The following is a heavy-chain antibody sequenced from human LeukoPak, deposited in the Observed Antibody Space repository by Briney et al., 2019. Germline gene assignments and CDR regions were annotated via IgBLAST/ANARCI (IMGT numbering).Heavy chain of an antibody. CDR1: GGSISGSSYF. V-gene: IGHV4-39*01. CDR2: ILHTGST. D-gene: IGHD2-2*01. J-gene: IGHJ4*02. CDR3: ARTGYCSSTASCYVPFDS. Sequence: SETLSLTCTVSGGSISGSSYFWAWIRQPPGKGLERIGNILHTGSTYYNPSLKSRVTISVDTSKKQFSLELSSVTAADTAVYYCARTGYCSSTASCYVPFDSWGQGTLVTVSS.